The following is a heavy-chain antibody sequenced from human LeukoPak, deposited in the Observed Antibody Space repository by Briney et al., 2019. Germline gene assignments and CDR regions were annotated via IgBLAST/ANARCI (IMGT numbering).Heavy chain of an antibody. CDR2: IYPGDSDT. Sequence: GESPKISCKGSGYHFGNSWIAWVRPMPGKGLEWMGIIYPGDSDTKYGPSFQGQVTISADKSISTAYLQWSSLKASDSAIYYCARKEYMDVWGEGTTVTVSS. J-gene: IGHJ6*03. V-gene: IGHV5-51*01. CDR1: GYHFGNSW. CDR3: ARKEYMDV.